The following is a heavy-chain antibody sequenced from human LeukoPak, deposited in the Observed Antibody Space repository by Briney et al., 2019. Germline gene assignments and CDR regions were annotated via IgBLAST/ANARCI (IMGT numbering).Heavy chain of an antibody. V-gene: IGHV3-53*01. J-gene: IGHJ4*02. CDR3: ARALYYYDSSGYIDY. CDR2: IYSGGST. Sequence: PGGSLRLSCAASGFTVSSNYMSWVRPAPGKGLEWVSVIYSGGSTYDADSVKGRFTISRDNSKNTLYLQMNSLRAEDTAVYYCARALYYYDSSGYIDYWGQGTLVTVSS. D-gene: IGHD3-22*01. CDR1: GFTVSSNY.